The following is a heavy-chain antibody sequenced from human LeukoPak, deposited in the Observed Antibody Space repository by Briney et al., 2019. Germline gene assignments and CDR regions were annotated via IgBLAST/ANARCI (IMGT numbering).Heavy chain of an antibody. J-gene: IGHJ5*02. V-gene: IGHV4-39*01. CDR3: ARHGDSGSKNWFDP. CDR1: GGSISSSSYS. D-gene: IGHD1-26*01. Sequence: SETLSLTCTVSGGSISSSSYSWGWIRQPPGKGLEWIGSIYYSASTYYNPSLKSRVTISVDTSKNQFSLKLSSVTAADTAVYYCARHGDSGSKNWFDPWGQGTLVTVSS. CDR2: IYYSAST.